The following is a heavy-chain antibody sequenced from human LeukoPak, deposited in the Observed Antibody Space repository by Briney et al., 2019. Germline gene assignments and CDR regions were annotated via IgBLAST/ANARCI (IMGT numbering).Heavy chain of an antibody. J-gene: IGHJ4*02. CDR2: TSSSDAGT. CDR3: AKLAKYFYGSETYYFFEH. CDR1: GFTLSTYA. Sequence: GGSLRLSCAASGFTLSTYAMSWVRQTPGKGLEWVAATSSSDAGTYHADSVRGRFTISRDNAKNSLYLQMNSLRVEDTAMYYCAKLAKYFYGSETYYFFEHWGQGTPVTASS. D-gene: IGHD3-10*01. V-gene: IGHV3-23*01.